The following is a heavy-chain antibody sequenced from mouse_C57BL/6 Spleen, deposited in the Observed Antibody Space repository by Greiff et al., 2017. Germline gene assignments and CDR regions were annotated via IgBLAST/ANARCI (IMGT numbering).Heavy chain of an antibody. V-gene: IGHV5-16*01. D-gene: IGHD1-1*01. CDR2: INYDGSST. Sequence: GQRVESEGGLVQPGSSMKLSCTASGFTFSDYYMAWVRQVPEKGLEWVANINYDGSSTYYLDSLKSRFIISRDNAKNILYLQMSSLKSEDTATYYCARESSSYGYFDYWGQGTTLTVSS. CDR3: ARESSSYGYFDY. J-gene: IGHJ2*01. CDR1: GFTFSDYY.